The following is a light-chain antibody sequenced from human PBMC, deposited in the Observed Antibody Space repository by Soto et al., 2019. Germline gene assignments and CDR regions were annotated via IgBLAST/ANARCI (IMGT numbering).Light chain of an antibody. Sequence: QSVLTQPASVSGSPGQSITISCTGTSSDVGGYNYVSWYQQHPGKAPKLMINDVSNRPSGVSNRFSGSKSGNTASLTISQLQEEDEADYYCSSYTSSSTVVFGGGTKLTVL. CDR3: SSYTSSSTVV. CDR2: DVS. CDR1: SSDVGGYNY. V-gene: IGLV2-14*01. J-gene: IGLJ2*01.